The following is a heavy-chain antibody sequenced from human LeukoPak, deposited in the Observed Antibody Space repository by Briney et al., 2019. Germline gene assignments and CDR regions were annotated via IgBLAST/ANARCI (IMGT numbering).Heavy chain of an antibody. CDR3: AREGGGYRLFEF. D-gene: IGHD5-12*01. CDR2: ISGRATNT. J-gene: IGHJ4*02. Sequence: GGSLRLSCAASGYPLSNYGMDWVRQTPGGGLGWISYISGRATNTEYADSVKARFTISRDNAENTLYLQMDNLRAEDTAVYYCAREGGGYRLFEFWGQGLLVTVSS. V-gene: IGHV3-48*04. CDR1: GYPLSNYG.